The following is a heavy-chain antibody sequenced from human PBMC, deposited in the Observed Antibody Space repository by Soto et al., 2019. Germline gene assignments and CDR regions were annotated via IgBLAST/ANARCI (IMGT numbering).Heavy chain of an antibody. CDR2: IWYDGSNK. CDR1: GFTFNNYG. CDR3: ARGGNYYGVDV. D-gene: IGHD3-16*01. Sequence: QVQLVESGGGVVQPGRSLRLSCAASGFTFNNYGMHWVRQAPGKGLEWVAVIWYDGSNKYYADSVKGRFTISRDNSKNTLYLQMNSLRAEDTAVYHCARGGNYYGVDVWGQGTTVTVSS. J-gene: IGHJ6*02. V-gene: IGHV3-33*01.